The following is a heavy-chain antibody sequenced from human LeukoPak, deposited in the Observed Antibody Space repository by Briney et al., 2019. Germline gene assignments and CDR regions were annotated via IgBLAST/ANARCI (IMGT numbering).Heavy chain of an antibody. V-gene: IGHV4-4*02. CDR3: ARDLGGSGSYPPNFDAFDI. Sequence: PSGTLSLTCAVSGGSISSSYWWSWVRQPPGKGLEWIGEIYHSGSTNYNPSLKSRVTISVDKSKNQFSLKLSSVTAADTAVYYCARDLGGSGSYPPNFDAFDIWGQGTMVTVSS. D-gene: IGHD3-10*01. CDR1: GGSISSSYW. CDR2: IYHSGST. J-gene: IGHJ3*02.